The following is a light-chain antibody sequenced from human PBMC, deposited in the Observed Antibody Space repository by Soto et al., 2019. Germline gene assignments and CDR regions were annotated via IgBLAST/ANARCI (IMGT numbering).Light chain of an antibody. V-gene: IGLV1-44*01. CDR1: SLNIGMNT. J-gene: IGLJ2*01. Sequence: QSVLTQAPSACGTPGQRVTISWSGSSLNIGMNTVNWYRQVPGTAPELLIYSKNHRPSGVPSRFSGSKSGTSASLAISGLQSDDEADYYCAVWDDRLNGVVFGGGTKLTVL. CDR3: AVWDDRLNGVV. CDR2: SKN.